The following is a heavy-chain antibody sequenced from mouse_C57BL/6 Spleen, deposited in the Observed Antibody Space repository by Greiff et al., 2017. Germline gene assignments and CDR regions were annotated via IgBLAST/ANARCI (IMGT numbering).Heavy chain of an antibody. CDR3: TRDRIYYYGSSPFAMDY. Sequence: EVQRVESGEGLVKPGGSLKLSCAASGFTFSSYAMSWVRQTPEKRLEWVAYISSGGDYIYYADTVKGRFTISRDNPRNTLYLQMSSLKSEDTAMYYCTRDRIYYYGSSPFAMDYWGQGTSVTVSS. CDR1: GFTFSSYA. CDR2: ISSGGDYI. V-gene: IGHV5-9-1*02. J-gene: IGHJ4*01. D-gene: IGHD1-1*01.